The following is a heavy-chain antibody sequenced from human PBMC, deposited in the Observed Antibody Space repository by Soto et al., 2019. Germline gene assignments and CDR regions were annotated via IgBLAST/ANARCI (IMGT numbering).Heavy chain of an antibody. V-gene: IGHV6-1*01. Sequence: SHTLSLTCAISGDSVSSNSAAWNWIRQSPSRGLEWLGRTYYRSKWYNDYAVSVKSRITINPDTSKNQFSLQLNSVTPEDTAVYYCARDTGIFGVAVAGTGQQYYYCGMDVWGQGTTVTVSS. CDR1: GDSVSSNSAA. D-gene: IGHD6-19*01. J-gene: IGHJ6*02. CDR2: TYYRSKWYN. CDR3: ARDTGIFGVAVAGTGQQYYYCGMDV.